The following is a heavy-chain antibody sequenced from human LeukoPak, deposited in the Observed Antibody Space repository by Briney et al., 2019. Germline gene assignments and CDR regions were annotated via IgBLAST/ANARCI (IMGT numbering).Heavy chain of an antibody. V-gene: IGHV3-7*01. J-gene: IGHJ4*02. CDR2: INQDGRIQ. Sequence: PGGSLRLSCAASGFPFSDYWMDWVRQAPGKGMEWVANINQDGRIQYYADSVRGRFIISRNNAKNSLYLQMYSLRTEDTAIYFCSRSLVYLGQGALVTVSS. CDR1: GFPFSDYW. CDR3: SRSLVY.